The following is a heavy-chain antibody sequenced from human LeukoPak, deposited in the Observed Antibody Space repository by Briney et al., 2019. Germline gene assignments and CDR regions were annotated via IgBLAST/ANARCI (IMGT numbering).Heavy chain of an antibody. V-gene: IGHV3-53*01. CDR2: IFSGGTT. CDR3: ARGNTGRTVTFYFGY. CDR1: GFTVSSNY. Sequence: GGSLRLSCAASGFTVSSNYMSWVRQAQGKGLEWVSVIFSGGTTYYADSVKGRFTISRDNSKHTLYLQMNSLRAEDTAVYYCARGNTGRTVTFYFGYWGQGTLATVSS. D-gene: IGHD4-17*01. J-gene: IGHJ4*02.